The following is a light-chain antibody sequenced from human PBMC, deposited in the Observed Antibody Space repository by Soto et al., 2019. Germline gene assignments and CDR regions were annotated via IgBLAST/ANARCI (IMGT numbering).Light chain of an antibody. V-gene: IGKV3-11*01. J-gene: IGKJ4*01. Sequence: EIVLAQSPATLSLSPGERATLSCRASQSVSSYLAWYQQKPGQAPRLLIYDASNRATGIPARFSGSGSRTDFTLTISSLEPEDFAVYYCQKSSNWPRTFGGGTKVEIK. CDR3: QKSSNWPRT. CDR1: QSVSSY. CDR2: DAS.